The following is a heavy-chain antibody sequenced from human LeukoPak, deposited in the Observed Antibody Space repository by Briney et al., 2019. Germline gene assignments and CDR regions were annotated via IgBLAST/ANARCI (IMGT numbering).Heavy chain of an antibody. D-gene: IGHD3-10*01. CDR2: IPSKTDAGTT. V-gene: IGHV3-15*01. CDR1: GFTFTDAW. Sequence: GGSLRLSCAASGFTFTDAWMSLVRQAPGKGLEWVGRIPSKTDAGTTDYAAPVKGRFTISRDNSKNTLSLQMNSLRGEDTAVYYCARDRSEHYSTDYWGQGTLVTVSS. CDR3: ARDRSEHYSTDY. J-gene: IGHJ4*02.